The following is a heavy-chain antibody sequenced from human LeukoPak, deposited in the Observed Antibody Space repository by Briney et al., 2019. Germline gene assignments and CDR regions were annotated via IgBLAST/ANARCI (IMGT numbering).Heavy chain of an antibody. V-gene: IGHV3-23*01. D-gene: IGHD3-10*01. CDR3: AKDGELLWFGELLHFDY. J-gene: IGHJ4*02. CDR1: GFTFSSYA. Sequence: GGSLRLSCAASGFTFSSYAMSWVRQAPGKGLEWVSAISGSGGSTYYADSVKGRFTISRDNSKNTLYLQMNSLRAEDTAVYYCAKDGELLWFGELLHFDYWGQGTLVTVSS. CDR2: ISGSGGST.